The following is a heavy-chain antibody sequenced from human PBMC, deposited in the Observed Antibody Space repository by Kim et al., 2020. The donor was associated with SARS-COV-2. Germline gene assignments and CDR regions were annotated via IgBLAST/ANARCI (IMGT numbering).Heavy chain of an antibody. J-gene: IGHJ2*01. Sequence: GGSLRLSCVVSGFTLADFGMNWVRQAPGQGLDWVSGISGGGGRTHYADSVKGRFIVSRDNSKDTLYLQMNNMRADDTAVYYCAKDVPTGYYYVFWG. CDR3: AKDVPTGYYYVF. CDR1: GFTLADFG. D-gene: IGHD3-22*01. V-gene: IGHV3-23*01. CDR2: ISGGGGRT.